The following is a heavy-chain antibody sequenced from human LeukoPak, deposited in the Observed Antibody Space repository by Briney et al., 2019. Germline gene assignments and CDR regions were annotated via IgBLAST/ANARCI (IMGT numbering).Heavy chain of an antibody. D-gene: IGHD4-17*01. CDR2: IYHSGST. Sequence: KTSETLSLTCTVSGGSISSSSYYWGWIRQPPGKGLEWIGSIYHSGSTYYNPSLKSRVTISVDTSKNQFSLKLSSVTAADTAVYYCARGPVTTAGLGDYWGQGTLVTVSS. CDR1: GGSISSSSYY. CDR3: ARGPVTTAGLGDY. J-gene: IGHJ4*02. V-gene: IGHV4-39*07.